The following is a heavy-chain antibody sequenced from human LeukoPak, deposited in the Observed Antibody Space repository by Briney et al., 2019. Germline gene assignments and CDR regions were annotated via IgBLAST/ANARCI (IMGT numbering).Heavy chain of an antibody. Sequence: HPGGSLRLSCAASGFTFSSYSMNWVRQAPGKGLEWVSYISSASGSIYYADSVKGRFTISRDNSKNTLYLQMNSLRAEDTAVYYCARGGFLEWLFEIDYWGQGTLVTVSS. V-gene: IGHV3-48*01. CDR1: GFTFSSYS. CDR2: ISSASGSI. J-gene: IGHJ4*02. D-gene: IGHD3-3*01. CDR3: ARGGFLEWLFEIDY.